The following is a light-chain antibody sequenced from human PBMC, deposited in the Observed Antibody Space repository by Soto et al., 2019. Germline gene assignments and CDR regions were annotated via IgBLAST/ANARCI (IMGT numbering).Light chain of an antibody. Sequence: EMVLTQSPGTLTLSPGERATLSSSASQSVRSNYLAWYQQGPGQAPRLLIFAASSRATGIPDRFSGSGSGTDLTLTISRLKPEDFAVYYCQQYSTSPWTFGQGTKVDIK. CDR2: AAS. CDR3: QQYSTSPWT. J-gene: IGKJ1*01. CDR1: QSVRSNY. V-gene: IGKV3-20*01.